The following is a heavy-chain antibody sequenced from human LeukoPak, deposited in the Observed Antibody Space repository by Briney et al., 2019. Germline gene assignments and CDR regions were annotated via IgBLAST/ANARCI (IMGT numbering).Heavy chain of an antibody. CDR3: AKGTPSSGWYLHPCYFDY. D-gene: IGHD6-19*01. V-gene: IGHV3-30*18. CDR2: ISYDGNHK. J-gene: IGHJ4*02. Sequence: PGGSLRLSCAASGFTFSTYGMHWVRQGPGKGLEWVAVISYDGNHKYYADSVKGRFTVSRDSSTNTLFLQMNSLRAEDTALYYCAKGTPSSGWYLHPCYFDYWGQGTLVTVSS. CDR1: GFTFSTYG.